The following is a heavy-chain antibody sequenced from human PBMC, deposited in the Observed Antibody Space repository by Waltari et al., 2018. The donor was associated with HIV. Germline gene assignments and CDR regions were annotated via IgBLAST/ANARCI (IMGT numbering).Heavy chain of an antibody. J-gene: IGHJ6*03. V-gene: IGHV3-9*01. CDR3: AKGRTGYYYYYMDV. CDR1: GITFDDYA. Sequence: EVQLVESGGGLVQPGRSLRLSCAASGITFDDYAMHWVRQAPGKGLEWVSGISWNSGSIGYADSVKGRFTISRDNAKKSLYLQMNSLRAEDTALYYCAKGRTGYYYYYMDVWGKGTTVTVSS. CDR2: ISWNSGSI.